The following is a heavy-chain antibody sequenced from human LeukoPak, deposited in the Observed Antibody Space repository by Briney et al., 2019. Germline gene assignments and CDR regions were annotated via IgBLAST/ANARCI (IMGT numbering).Heavy chain of an antibody. Sequence: PGGSLRLSCAASGFTFSSYSMNWVRQAPGKGLDWVGNIKQDGSETYYADSLKGRFTISRDNAKNSLYLQMNSLRAEDTAVYYCAISPSYYYDSSGYYDYWGQGTLVTVSS. V-gene: IGHV3-7*03. CDR3: AISPSYYYDSSGYYDY. CDR1: GFTFSSYS. D-gene: IGHD3-22*01. J-gene: IGHJ4*02. CDR2: IKQDGSET.